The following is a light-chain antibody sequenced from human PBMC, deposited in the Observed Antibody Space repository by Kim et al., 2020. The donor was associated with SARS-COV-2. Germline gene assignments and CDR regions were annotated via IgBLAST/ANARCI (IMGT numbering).Light chain of an antibody. V-gene: IGKV3-20*01. CDR1: LSVTSSY. Sequence: PGERATLSCRASLSVTSSYLAWYQQKPGQAPRLLIYGASSRATGIPDRFSGSGSGTDFTLTISRLEPEDFAVYYCQQYGSSPAYTFGQGTKLEI. CDR3: QQYGSSPAYT. J-gene: IGKJ2*01. CDR2: GAS.